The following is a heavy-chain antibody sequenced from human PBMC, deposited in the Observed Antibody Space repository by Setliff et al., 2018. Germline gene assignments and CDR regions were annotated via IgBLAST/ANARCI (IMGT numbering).Heavy chain of an antibody. J-gene: IGHJ4*02. V-gene: IGHV3-7*03. CDR3: VRDSPYCVNGVCRGY. Sequence: PGGSLRLSCAASGFTFINYWMSWVRQAPGTGLEWPANIKQDGSEKFYVDSVKGRFTISRDNAKNSLYLQMNNLRAEDTAVYYCVRDSPYCVNGVCRGYWGQGTQVTVSS. D-gene: IGHD2-21*01. CDR2: IKQDGSEK. CDR1: GFTFINYW.